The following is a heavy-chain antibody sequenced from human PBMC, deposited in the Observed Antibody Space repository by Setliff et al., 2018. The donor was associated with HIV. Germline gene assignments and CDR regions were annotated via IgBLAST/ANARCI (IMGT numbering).Heavy chain of an antibody. CDR2: IIPIFGTA. Sequence: SVKVSCKASGGTFGSYAISWVRQAPGQGLEWMGGIIPIFGTANYAQKFQGRVTITADESTSTAYMELSSLRSEDTAVYYCASSTADYLSIYYWGQGTLVTVSS. CDR1: GGTFGSYA. J-gene: IGHJ4*02. V-gene: IGHV1-69*13. CDR3: ASSTADYLSIYY. D-gene: IGHD7-27*01.